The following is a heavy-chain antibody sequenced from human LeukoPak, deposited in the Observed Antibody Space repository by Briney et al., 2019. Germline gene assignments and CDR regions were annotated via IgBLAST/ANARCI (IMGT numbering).Heavy chain of an antibody. CDR2: IYSSGNT. CDR3: ARGPSSSYLFDP. Sequence: SETLSLTCTVSGGSINNYYWSWIRQPAGKGLEWIGRIYSSGNTYYNPSLKSRVTMSVDTSKDQLSLKLSSVTAADTAVYYCARGPSSSYLFDPWGQGTLVTVSS. J-gene: IGHJ5*02. D-gene: IGHD6-6*01. CDR1: GGSINNYY. V-gene: IGHV4-4*07.